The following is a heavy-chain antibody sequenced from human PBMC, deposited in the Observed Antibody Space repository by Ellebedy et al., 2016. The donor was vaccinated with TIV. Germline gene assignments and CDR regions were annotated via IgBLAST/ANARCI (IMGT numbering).Heavy chain of an antibody. CDR2: TYYRSKWYN. CDR3: ARDPCTSTSCPWSDP. Sequence: SETLSLTCVISGDSVSTDIAWNWIRQSPSRGLEWLGRTYYRSKWYNDYAVSVKSRITINPDTSKNQFSLQLNSVTPEDTAVYYCARDPCTSTSCPWSDPWGQGTLVTVSS. D-gene: IGHD2-2*01. V-gene: IGHV6-1*01. J-gene: IGHJ5*02. CDR1: GDSVSTDIA.